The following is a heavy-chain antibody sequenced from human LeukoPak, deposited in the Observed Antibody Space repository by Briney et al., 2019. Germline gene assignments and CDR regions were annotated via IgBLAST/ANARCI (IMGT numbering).Heavy chain of an antibody. V-gene: IGHV3-23*01. CDR1: GFTFSSYA. CDR2: ISGSGTNT. D-gene: IGHD2-21*01. Sequence: GGSLRLSCVASGFTFSSYAMGWVRQAPGKGLEWVSVISGSGTNTYYANSVRGRFTISRDNSRNTLYLQSSSLGADDTAVYYCAKDMGRGGGAVIDYWGQGTLVTVSS. CDR3: AKDMGRGGGAVIDY. J-gene: IGHJ4*02.